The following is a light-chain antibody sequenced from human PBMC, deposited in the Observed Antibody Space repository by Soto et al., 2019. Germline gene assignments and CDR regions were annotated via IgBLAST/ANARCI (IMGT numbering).Light chain of an antibody. CDR3: QQYNSWPPRT. V-gene: IGKV3-15*01. CDR2: RTS. J-gene: IGKJ1*01. CDR1: QSISSN. Sequence: EIVMTQSPATLSVSPGERATLSCRASQSISSNLAWYQQKPGQAPRLLMFRTSSRATGFPARFSGSGSGTEFNLTISSLQSEDFGVYYCQQYNSWPPRTFGQGTKVEFK.